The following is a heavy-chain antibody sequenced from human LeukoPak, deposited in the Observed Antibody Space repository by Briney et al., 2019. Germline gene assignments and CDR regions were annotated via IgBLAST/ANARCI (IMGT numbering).Heavy chain of an antibody. J-gene: IGHJ3*02. V-gene: IGHV3-9*01. CDR3: ARDPLHWNDGVDDSFDI. D-gene: IGHD1-1*01. Sequence: PGGSLRLSCAASGFTFDDYAMHWVRQAPGKGLEWVSSISWNSGSIGYADSVKGRFTISRDNTKNSLYLQMNSLRVEDTAVYYCARDPLHWNDGVDDSFDIWGQGTMVTVSS. CDR2: ISWNSGSI. CDR1: GFTFDDYA.